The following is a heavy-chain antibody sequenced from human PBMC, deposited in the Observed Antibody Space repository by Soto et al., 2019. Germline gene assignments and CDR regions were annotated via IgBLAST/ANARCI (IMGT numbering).Heavy chain of an antibody. CDR2: INPSGGST. CDR1: GYTFTSYY. D-gene: IGHD6-13*01. CDR3: ARDLLGGSSWSYYYGMDV. Sequence: ASVKVSCKASGYTFTSYYMHWVRQAPGQGLEWMGIINPSGGSTSYAQKFQGRVTMTRDTSTSTVYMELSSLRSEDTAVYYCARDLLGGSSWSYYYGMDVWGQGTTGTVSS. J-gene: IGHJ6*02. V-gene: IGHV1-46*01.